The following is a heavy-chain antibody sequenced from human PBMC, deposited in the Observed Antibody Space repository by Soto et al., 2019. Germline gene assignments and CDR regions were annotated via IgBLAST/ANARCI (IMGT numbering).Heavy chain of an antibody. J-gene: IGHJ4*02. V-gene: IGHV3-23*01. Sequence: EVQLLESGGGLVQPGGSLRLSCAASGFTFSSNAMTWVRQAPGRGLEWVSAISGSGSTTYYSDSVKGRFTISRDNSRNTLYLQMNSLRAEDTAVYYCAKDPGYSYGFLFADCWGQGTLVTVSS. D-gene: IGHD5-18*01. CDR3: AKDPGYSYGFLFADC. CDR1: GFTFSSNA. CDR2: ISGSGSTT.